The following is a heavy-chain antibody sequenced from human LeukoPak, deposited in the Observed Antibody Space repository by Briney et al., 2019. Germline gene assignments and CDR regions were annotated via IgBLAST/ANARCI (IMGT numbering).Heavy chain of an antibody. CDR3: TTGEWELGNNYYFDY. V-gene: IGHV3-15*01. CDR1: GFTFSNAW. J-gene: IGHJ4*02. Sequence: GGSLRLSCAASGFTFSNAWMSWVRQAPGKGLEWVGRIKSKTDGGTTDYAAPVKGRFTISRDDPKNTLYLQMNSLKTEDTAVYYCTTGEWELGNNYYFDYWGQGTLVTVSS. CDR2: IKSKTDGGTT. D-gene: IGHD1-26*01.